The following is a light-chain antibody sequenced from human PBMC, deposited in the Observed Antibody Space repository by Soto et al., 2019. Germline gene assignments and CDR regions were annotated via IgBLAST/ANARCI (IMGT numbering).Light chain of an antibody. Sequence: EIVMTQSLATLSVSTGERATLSCRASQDISTNLAWYQQKPGQAPRLLIYGASTRATGIPARFSGSGSGTEFTLTISSLQSEDFAVYYCQQYDNWLRTFGQGTKVDIK. CDR2: GAS. J-gene: IGKJ1*01. V-gene: IGKV3-15*01. CDR1: QDISTN. CDR3: QQYDNWLRT.